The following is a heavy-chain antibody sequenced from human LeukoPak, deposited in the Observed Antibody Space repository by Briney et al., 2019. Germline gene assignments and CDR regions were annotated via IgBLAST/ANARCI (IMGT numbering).Heavy chain of an antibody. V-gene: IGHV4-4*08. CDR1: GDSVSRSY. D-gene: IGHD2-2*01. CDR3: AKDGSWGDYQFYFYMDV. J-gene: IGHJ6*03. Sequence: SETLSLTCTVSGDSVSRSYWSWIRQPPGKGLEWIGYISSSGRANYNPALKSRVTISTDTSKNQFSLKLSSATAADTAVYYCAKDGSWGDYQFYFYMDVWGKGTTVTVSS. CDR2: ISSSGRA.